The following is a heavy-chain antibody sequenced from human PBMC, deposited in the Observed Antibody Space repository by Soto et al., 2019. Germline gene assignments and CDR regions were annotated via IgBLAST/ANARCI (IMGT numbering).Heavy chain of an antibody. J-gene: IGHJ4*02. CDR1: GFTFNIYT. CDR2: TSSSSSSM. Sequence: EVQLVESGGGLVKPGGSLRLSCAASGFTFNIYTMNWVRQAPGKGLEWVSSTSSSSSSMHYADSVKGRFTISRDNAKDSLYLQMNSLRAEETAVYYCVRGDRRDYWGQGTLVTVSS. CDR3: VRGDRRDY. D-gene: IGHD2-21*01. V-gene: IGHV3-21*01.